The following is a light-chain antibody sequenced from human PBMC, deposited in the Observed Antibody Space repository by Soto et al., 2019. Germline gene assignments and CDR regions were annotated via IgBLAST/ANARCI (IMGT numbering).Light chain of an antibody. V-gene: IGKV3-20*01. Sequence: EIVLTQSPGTLSLSPGDKATLSCRASQSVSSNYLAWYQQKPGQGPRLLIYGASIRATGIPDRFSGSGCGTDFTLTISRLEPEDFAVYYYEQYGSSPRTFGQGTKVEIK. CDR2: GAS. CDR3: EQYGSSPRT. J-gene: IGKJ1*01. CDR1: QSVSSNY.